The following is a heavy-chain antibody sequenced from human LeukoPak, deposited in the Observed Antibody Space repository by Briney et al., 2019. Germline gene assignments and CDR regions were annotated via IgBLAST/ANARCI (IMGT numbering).Heavy chain of an antibody. Sequence: SETLSLTCAVYGGSFSGYYWSWIRQPPGKGLEWIGEINHSGSTNYNPSLKSRVTISVDTSKNQFSLKLSSVTAADTAVYYCARGCYGSGSYYNVGYFDYWGQGTLVTVSS. CDR1: GGSFSGYY. V-gene: IGHV4-34*01. CDR3: ARGCYGSGSYYNVGYFDY. D-gene: IGHD3-10*01. J-gene: IGHJ4*02. CDR2: INHSGST.